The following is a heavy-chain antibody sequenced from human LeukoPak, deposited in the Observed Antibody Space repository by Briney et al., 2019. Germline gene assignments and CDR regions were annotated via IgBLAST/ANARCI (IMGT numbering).Heavy chain of an antibody. V-gene: IGHV4-4*07. CDR2: IYTSGST. D-gene: IGHD6-13*01. CDR1: GGSISSYY. CDR3: ARDESSSWYDSGYYYYYMDV. Sequence: PSETLSLTCTVSGGSISSYYWSWIRQPAGKGLEWIGRIYTSGSTNYNPSLKSRVTMSVDTSKNQFSLKLSSVTAADTAVYYCARDESSSWYDSGYYYYYMDVWGKGTTVTVSS. J-gene: IGHJ6*03.